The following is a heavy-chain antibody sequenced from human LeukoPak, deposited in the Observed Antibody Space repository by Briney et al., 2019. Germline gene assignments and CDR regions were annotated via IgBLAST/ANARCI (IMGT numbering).Heavy chain of an antibody. D-gene: IGHD1-7*01. J-gene: IGHJ6*03. CDR3: ASTTYNWNYEVYYYYYYMDV. CDR1: GYSFSSGYY. Sequence: SETLSLTCTVSGYSFSSGYYWGWIRQPPGKGLELIGSIYHSGSTYYNPSLKSRVTISVDTSKNQFSLKLSSVTAADTAVYYCASTTYNWNYEVYYYYYYMDVWGKGTTVTVSS. V-gene: IGHV4-38-2*02. CDR2: IYHSGST.